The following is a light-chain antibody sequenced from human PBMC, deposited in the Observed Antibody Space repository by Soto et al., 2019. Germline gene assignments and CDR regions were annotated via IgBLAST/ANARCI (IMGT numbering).Light chain of an antibody. Sequence: QSALTQPRSVSGSPGQSVTISCTGTSSDVGGYNYVSWYQQHPGKAPKLMIYDVSKRPSGVPDRFSGSKSGNTASLTISGLQAEDEADYSCCSYAGSYTFAVFGGGTQLTVL. CDR1: SSDVGGYNY. J-gene: IGLJ7*01. CDR2: DVS. CDR3: CSYAGSYTFAV. V-gene: IGLV2-11*01.